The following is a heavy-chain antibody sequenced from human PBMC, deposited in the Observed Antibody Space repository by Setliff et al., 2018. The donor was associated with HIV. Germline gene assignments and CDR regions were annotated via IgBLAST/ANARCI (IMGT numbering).Heavy chain of an antibody. J-gene: IGHJ6*02. Sequence: SETLSLTCKVSGAPISSYYWNWIRQPPGKGLEWIGYIYNSGYSNSKPSLKSRVTISLDTSKNQFSLKLSSVTAADTAVYYCARDYLYYNLYNGSPVYGMDVWGQGTTVTVSS. V-gene: IGHV4-59*01. CDR2: IYNSGYS. CDR3: ARDYLYYNLYNGSPVYGMDV. CDR1: GAPISSYY. D-gene: IGHD3-3*01.